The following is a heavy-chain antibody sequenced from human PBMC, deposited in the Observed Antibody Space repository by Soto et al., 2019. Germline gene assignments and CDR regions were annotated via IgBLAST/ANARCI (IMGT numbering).Heavy chain of an antibody. CDR2: IYYSGST. J-gene: IGHJ6*02. CDR1: GGSISGSSYY. D-gene: IGHD5-18*01. CDR3: ARSKRSDKAMVAGLLDYGMDV. Sequence: SETLSLTCTVSGGSISGSSYYWGWIRQPPGKGLEWIGSIYYSGSTYYNPSLKSRVTISVDTSKNQFSMKLSSVTAADKAVYYCARSKRSDKAMVAGLLDYGMDVWGQGTTVT. V-gene: IGHV4-39*01.